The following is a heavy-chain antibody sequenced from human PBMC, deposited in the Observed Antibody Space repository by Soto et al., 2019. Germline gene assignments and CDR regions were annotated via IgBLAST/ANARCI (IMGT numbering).Heavy chain of an antibody. CDR3: ARLAVAGPSDY. CDR1: GGSISSSSYY. CDR2: IYYSGST. D-gene: IGHD6-19*01. Sequence: SETLSLTCTVSGGSISSSSYYWGWIRQPPGKGLVWIGSIYYSGSTYYNPSLKSRVTISVDTSKNQFSLKLGSVTAADPAVYYCARLAVAGPSDYWGQGTLVTVSS. V-gene: IGHV4-39*07. J-gene: IGHJ4*02.